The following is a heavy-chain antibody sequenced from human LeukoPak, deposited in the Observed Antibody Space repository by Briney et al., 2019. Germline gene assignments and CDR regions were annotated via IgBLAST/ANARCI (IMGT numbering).Heavy chain of an antibody. CDR2: IYYSGST. J-gene: IGHJ4*02. D-gene: IGHD1-26*01. CDR1: GGSMSNYY. V-gene: IGHV4-59*01. CDR3: ARDGRGFLRFDY. Sequence: SETLSLTCTVSGGSMSNYYWSWIRQPPGKGLEWIGYIYYSGSTNYNPSLKSRVTISVDTSKNQFSLKLSSVTAADTAVYYCARDGRGFLRFDYWGQGTPVTVSS.